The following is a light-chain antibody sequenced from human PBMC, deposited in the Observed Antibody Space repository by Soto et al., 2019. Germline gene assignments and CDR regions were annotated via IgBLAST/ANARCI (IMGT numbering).Light chain of an antibody. V-gene: IGLV2-23*02. CDR3: SSYAGISTYYVV. CDR2: DVT. CDR1: SHDVGRYNL. Sequence: QSALTQPASVSGSPGQSITISCTGTSHDVGRYNLVSWYQHHPGEAPKLMIYDVTKRPSGVSDRFSGSKSGNTASLTISGLQAEDEANYYCSSYAGISTYYVVFGGGTKLTVL. J-gene: IGLJ2*01.